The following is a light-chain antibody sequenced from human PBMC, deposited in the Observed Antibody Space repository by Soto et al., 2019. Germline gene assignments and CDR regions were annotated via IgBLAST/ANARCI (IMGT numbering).Light chain of an antibody. CDR1: SXDVGSYNR. V-gene: IGLV2-18*01. CDR2: EVS. J-gene: IGLJ1*01. CDR3: SLYTSSSTYV. Sequence: QSALTQPPSVSGSPGQSVTISCTGTSXDVGSYNRVSWYQQPPGTAPKLMIYEVSNRPSGVPDRFSGSKSGNTASLTISGLQAEDEADYYCSLYTSSSTYVFGTGTKSPS.